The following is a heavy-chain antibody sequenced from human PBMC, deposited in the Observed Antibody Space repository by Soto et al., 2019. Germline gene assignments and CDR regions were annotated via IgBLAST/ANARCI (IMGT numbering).Heavy chain of an antibody. CDR3: RGNIVVVPAAIYSVRDFDY. J-gene: IGHJ4*02. CDR1: GFTFSNAW. V-gene: IGHV3-15*01. Sequence: EVQLVESGGGLVKPGGSLRLSCAASGFTFSNAWMSWVRQAPGKGLEWVGRIKSKTDGGTTDYAAPVKGRFTISRDDSKNTLYLQMNSLKTEDTAVYYCRGNIVVVPAAIYSVRDFDYWGQGTLVTVSS. CDR2: IKSKTDGGTT. D-gene: IGHD2-2*02.